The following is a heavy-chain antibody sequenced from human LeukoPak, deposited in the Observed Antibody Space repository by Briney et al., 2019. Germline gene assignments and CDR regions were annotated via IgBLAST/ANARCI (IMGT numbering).Heavy chain of an antibody. CDR1: SYSISSGYF. V-gene: IGHV4-38-2*02. J-gene: IGHJ4*02. CDR3: ARMTAGTSNYYNY. Sequence: SETLSLTCSVSSYSISSGYFWGWIRQPPGKGLEWIGTVYHTGSMYYNPSLRSRVTISVDTSKNQFSLRLSSVTTADTAVYYCARMTAGTSNYYNYWGQGTLVTVSS. CDR2: VYHTGSM. D-gene: IGHD1-1*01.